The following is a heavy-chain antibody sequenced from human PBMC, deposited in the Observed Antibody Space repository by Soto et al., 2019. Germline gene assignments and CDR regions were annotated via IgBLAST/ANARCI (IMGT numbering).Heavy chain of an antibody. CDR1: GDSISSGGYS. CDR2: IYDSGST. D-gene: IGHD6-6*01. Sequence: PSETLSLTCTVSGDSISSGGYSWTWIRQPPGKALEWIGNIYDSGSTSYNPSLKSRVTISVDRSKNQFSLKLTSVTAADTAVYFCARGSSSYYDYGMDVWGQGSTVTVSS. J-gene: IGHJ6*02. CDR3: ARGSSSYYDYGMDV. V-gene: IGHV4-30-2*01.